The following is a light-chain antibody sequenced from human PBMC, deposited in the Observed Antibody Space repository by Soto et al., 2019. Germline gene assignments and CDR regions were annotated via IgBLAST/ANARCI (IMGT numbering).Light chain of an antibody. CDR1: QSVSSSY. CDR2: GAS. J-gene: IGKJ2*01. CDR3: QQYGSSPNT. Sequence: EIVLTQSPGTLSLSPGERATLSCRASQSVSSSYLAWYQQKPGQAPRLLIYGASSRATGIPDRFSGSGSGTDFTVTISRLEPEDFGVYYCQQYGSSPNTFGQGTKREIK. V-gene: IGKV3-20*01.